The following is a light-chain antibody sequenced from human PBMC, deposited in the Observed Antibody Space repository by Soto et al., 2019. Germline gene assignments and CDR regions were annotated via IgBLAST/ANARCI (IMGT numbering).Light chain of an antibody. CDR2: EAS. CDR3: QQYSKWPT. V-gene: IGKV3D-15*01. J-gene: IGKJ1*01. Sequence: EIVMTQSPATLSVSPGERGTLSCRASQSIRSNVAWYQQRPGQAPRLLISEASSRATGIPDRFSGSGTGTDFTLTISSLQSEDFAVYYCQQYSKWPTFGRGTKVDI. CDR1: QSIRSN.